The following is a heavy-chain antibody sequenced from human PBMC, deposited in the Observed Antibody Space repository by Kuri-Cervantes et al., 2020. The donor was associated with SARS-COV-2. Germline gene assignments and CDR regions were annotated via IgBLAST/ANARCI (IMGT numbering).Heavy chain of an antibody. Sequence: ASVKVSCKASGGTFSSYAVSWVRQAPGQGLEWMGWISAYNGNTNYAQKLQGRVTMTRDISTSTVYMELSSLTSEDTAIYYCYCAPKEGFDSWGQGTLVTVSS. V-gene: IGHV1-18*01. CDR3: YCAPKEGFDS. D-gene: IGHD2-21*01. J-gene: IGHJ4*02. CDR1: GGTFSSYA. CDR2: ISAYNGNT.